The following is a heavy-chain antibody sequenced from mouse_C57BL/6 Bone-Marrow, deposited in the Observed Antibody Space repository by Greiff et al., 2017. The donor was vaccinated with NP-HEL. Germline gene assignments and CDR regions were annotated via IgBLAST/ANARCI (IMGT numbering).Heavy chain of an antibody. V-gene: IGHV1-54*01. CDR2: INPGSGGT. CDR3: ARSEAITTVAHYYAMDY. CDR1: GYAFTNYL. Sequence: VQLQQSGAELVRPGTSVKVSCKASGYAFTNYLIEWVKQRPGQGLEWIGVINPGSGGTNYNGKFKGKATLTADKSSSTAYMQLSSLTSEDSAVYFCARSEAITTVAHYYAMDYWGQGTSVTVSS. D-gene: IGHD1-1*01. J-gene: IGHJ4*01.